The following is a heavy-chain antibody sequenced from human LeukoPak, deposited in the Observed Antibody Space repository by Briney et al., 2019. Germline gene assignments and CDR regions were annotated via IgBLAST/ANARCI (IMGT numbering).Heavy chain of an antibody. Sequence: GGSLRLSCAASGVTFSNFAMSWVRQAPGEGLQWVSAISGTGGNTFYTDSVTGRFTISRDNSKNTLYVQMNGLRAEDTAVYYCAKTGGYYDTSDLYRPDVFDIWGQGTVVTVSS. CDR2: ISGTGGNT. CDR1: GVTFSNFA. V-gene: IGHV3-23*01. CDR3: AKTGGYYDTSDLYRPDVFDI. J-gene: IGHJ3*02. D-gene: IGHD3-22*01.